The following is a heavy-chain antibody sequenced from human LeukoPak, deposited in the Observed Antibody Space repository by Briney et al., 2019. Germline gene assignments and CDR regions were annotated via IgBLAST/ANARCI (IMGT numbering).Heavy chain of an antibody. Sequence: GGSLRLSCAASGFTFSSYAMSWVRQVPGKGLEWVSGLGRTGEYKYYADSVKGRFTISRDNSNDMVFLQMNSLRAEDTAIYYCVKDRPCGTCMPMDAWGQGTTV. V-gene: IGHV3-23*01. CDR2: LGRTGEYK. CDR3: VKDRPCGTCMPMDA. CDR1: GFTFSSYA. J-gene: IGHJ6*02. D-gene: IGHD2-2*01.